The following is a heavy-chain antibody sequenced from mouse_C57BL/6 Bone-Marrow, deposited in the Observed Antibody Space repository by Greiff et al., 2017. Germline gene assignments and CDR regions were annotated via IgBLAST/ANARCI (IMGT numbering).Heavy chain of an antibody. Sequence: EVKLMESGGGLVQPGGSLKLSCATSGFTFSDYYMYWVRQTPEKRLEWVAYISNGGGSTYYPDTVKGRFTISRDNAKNTLYLQMSRLKSEDTAMYYCARLYSNYAYYAMDYWGQGTSVTVSS. J-gene: IGHJ4*01. CDR2: ISNGGGST. CDR3: ARLYSNYAYYAMDY. CDR1: GFTFSDYY. D-gene: IGHD2-5*01. V-gene: IGHV5-12*02.